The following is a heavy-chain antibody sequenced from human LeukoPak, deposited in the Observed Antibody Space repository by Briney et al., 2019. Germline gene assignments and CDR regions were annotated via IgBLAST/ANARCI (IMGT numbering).Heavy chain of an antibody. CDR2: INSDGSSI. J-gene: IGHJ4*02. CDR1: GFTFSSHW. Sequence: PGGSLRLSCAASGFTFSSHWMHWVRQAPGKGLVWVSRINSDGSSISYADSVKGRFTISRDNAKNTLYLQMNSLRAEDTAVYYCARAAGYSYAFDYWGQGTLVTVSS. CDR3: ARAAGYSYAFDY. V-gene: IGHV3-74*01. D-gene: IGHD5-18*01.